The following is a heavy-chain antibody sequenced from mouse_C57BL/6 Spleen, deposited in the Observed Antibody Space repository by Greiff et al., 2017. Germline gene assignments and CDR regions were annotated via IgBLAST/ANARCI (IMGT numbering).Heavy chain of an antibody. D-gene: IGHD3-2*02. Sequence: EVNVVESEGGLVQPGSSMKLSCTASGFTFSDYYMAWVRQVPEKGLEWVANINYDGSSTYYLDSLKSRFIISRDTAKNILYLQMSSLKAEDTATYYCARVPHQGYFDVWGTGTTVTVSS. V-gene: IGHV5-16*01. CDR3: ARVPHQGYFDV. CDR1: GFTFSDYY. CDR2: INYDGSST. J-gene: IGHJ1*03.